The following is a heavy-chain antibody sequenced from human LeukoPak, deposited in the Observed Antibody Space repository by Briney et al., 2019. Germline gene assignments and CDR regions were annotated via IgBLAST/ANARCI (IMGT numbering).Heavy chain of an antibody. J-gene: IGHJ5*02. V-gene: IGHV1-8*01. Sequence: ASVKVSCKASGYTFKSYDINWVRQATGQGLEGMGGMNPKSGNTGYAQKFQGRVTIPRNTSISTAYMELSSLRSEDTAVYYCARGGTGWFGEFSWFDPWGQGTLVTVSS. CDR2: MNPKSGNT. CDR1: GYTFKSYD. D-gene: IGHD3-10*01. CDR3: ARGGTGWFGEFSWFDP.